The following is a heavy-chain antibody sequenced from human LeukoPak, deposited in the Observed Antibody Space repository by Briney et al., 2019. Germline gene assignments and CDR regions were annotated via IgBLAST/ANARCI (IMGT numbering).Heavy chain of an antibody. CDR3: ARASTMSGEGDY. CDR2: ISSSSSYI. V-gene: IGHV3-21*01. D-gene: IGHD3-22*01. CDR1: GFTFNIYA. J-gene: IGHJ4*02. Sequence: GGSLRLSCPASGFTFNIYAMSWVRQAPGKGLECVSSISSSSSYIYYADSVKGRFTISRDNAKNSLYLQMNSLRAEDTAVYYCARASTMSGEGDYWGQGTLVTVSS.